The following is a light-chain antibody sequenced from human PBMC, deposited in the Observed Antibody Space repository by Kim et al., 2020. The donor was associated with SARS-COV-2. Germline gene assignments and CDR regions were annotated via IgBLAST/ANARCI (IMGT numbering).Light chain of an antibody. Sequence: EIVLTQSPATLSLSPGERATLSCRASQTISSSSLAWSQQKPGQPPRLLIYGASTRATGIPDRFSGSASGTDLTLTISRLEPEDFAVYYCHQYGSTPRTFGQGTKVDIK. V-gene: IGKV3-20*01. J-gene: IGKJ1*01. CDR1: QTISSSS. CDR2: GAS. CDR3: HQYGSTPRT.